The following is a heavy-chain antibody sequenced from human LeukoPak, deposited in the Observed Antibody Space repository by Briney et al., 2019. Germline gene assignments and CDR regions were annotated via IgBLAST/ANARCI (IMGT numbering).Heavy chain of an antibody. CDR3: ARAETYDGIDY. CDR1: GGSIRSSYYY. Sequence: SETLSLTCTVSGGSIRSSYYYWGWIRQPPGKGLEWIGSIYDSGSTYYNPSLKSRVTISVDTSKNQFSLKLNSVTAADTAVYYCARAETYDGIDYWGQGTLVTVSS. CDR2: IYDSGST. V-gene: IGHV4-39*01. D-gene: IGHD3-22*01. J-gene: IGHJ4*02.